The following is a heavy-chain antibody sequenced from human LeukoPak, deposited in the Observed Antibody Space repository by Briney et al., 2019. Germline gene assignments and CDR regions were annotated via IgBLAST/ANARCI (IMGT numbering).Heavy chain of an antibody. CDR3: ARAPYYYDSSGYLYYYGMDV. CDR2: ISYDGNNK. CDR1: GFTFSSYV. D-gene: IGHD3-22*01. Sequence: GGSLRLSCAASGFTFSSYVMHWVRQAPGKGLEWVAVISYDGNNKYYADSVKGRFTISRDNSKNALYLQMNSLRTEDTAVYYCARAPYYYDSSGYLYYYGMDVWGQGTTVTVSS. V-gene: IGHV3-30*03. J-gene: IGHJ6*02.